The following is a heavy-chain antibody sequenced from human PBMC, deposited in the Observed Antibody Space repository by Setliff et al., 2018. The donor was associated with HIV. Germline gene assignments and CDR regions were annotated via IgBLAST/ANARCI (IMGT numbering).Heavy chain of an antibody. CDR3: ATYAYHDFLTGPTPGAFDI. V-gene: IGHV1-18*01. D-gene: IGHD3-9*01. CDR2: ISTYNGNT. J-gene: IGHJ3*02. Sequence: ASVKISCKASGYTFTSYGITWVRQAPGQGLEWMGWISTYNGNTHYAQKLQGRVTMTTDTSTSTAYMELRSLRSEDTAVYYCATYAYHDFLTGPTPGAFDIWGQGTVVTVSS. CDR1: GYTFTSYG.